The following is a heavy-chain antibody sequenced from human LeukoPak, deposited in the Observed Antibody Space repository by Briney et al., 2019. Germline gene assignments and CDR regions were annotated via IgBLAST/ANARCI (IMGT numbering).Heavy chain of an antibody. J-gene: IGHJ6*03. Sequence: KPSGTLSLTCAVSGGSISSSNWWSWIRQPPGKGLEWIGYIYYSGSTNYNPSLKSRVTISVDTSKNQFSLKLSSVTAADTAVYYCARVMASIVGATRTPLYYYYMDVWGKGTTVTVSS. CDR2: IYYSGST. CDR1: GGSISSSNW. D-gene: IGHD1-26*01. CDR3: ARVMASIVGATRTPLYYYYMDV. V-gene: IGHV4-61*01.